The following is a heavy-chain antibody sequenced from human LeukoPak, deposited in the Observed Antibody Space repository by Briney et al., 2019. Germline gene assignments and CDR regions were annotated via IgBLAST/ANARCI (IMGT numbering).Heavy chain of an antibody. D-gene: IGHD3-10*01. CDR3: ARVTMARGVIIFDY. CDR2: INAGNGNT. J-gene: IGHJ4*02. V-gene: IGHV1-3*01. CDR1: GYTFTSYA. Sequence: GASVKVSCKASGYTFTSYAMHWVRQAPGQRLEWMGWINAGNGNTKYSQKFQGRVTITRDTSASTAYMELSSLRSEDTAVYYCARVTMARGVIIFDYWGQGTLVTVSS.